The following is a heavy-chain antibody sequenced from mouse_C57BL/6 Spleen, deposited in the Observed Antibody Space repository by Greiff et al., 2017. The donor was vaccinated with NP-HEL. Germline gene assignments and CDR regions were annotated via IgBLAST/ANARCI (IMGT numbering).Heavy chain of an antibody. CDR2: IHPSDSDT. Sequence: VQLQQPGAELVKPGASVTVSCKASGYTFTSYWMHWVKPRPGQGLEWIGRIHPSDSDTNYNQKFKGKATLTVDKSSSTAYMQLSSLTSEDSAVYYCARWYDYDDGVYAMDYWGQGTSVTVSS. J-gene: IGHJ4*01. CDR3: ARWYDYDDGVYAMDY. D-gene: IGHD2-4*01. CDR1: GYTFTSYW. V-gene: IGHV1-74*01.